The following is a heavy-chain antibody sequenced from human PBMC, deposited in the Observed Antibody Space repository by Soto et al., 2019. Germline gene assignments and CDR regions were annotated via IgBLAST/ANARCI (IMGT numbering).Heavy chain of an antibody. J-gene: IGHJ4*02. V-gene: IGHV1-69*02. D-gene: IGHD1-26*01. Sequence: QVQLVQSGAEVKKPGSSVRVSCKASGGTFSTYIISWVRQAPGQGLEWMGRISPMVGIAIYAQKFQGRIAITADKSMSIAYLEVTSLRNEDTAVYYCARLASGSYDYWGQGTLITVSS. CDR1: GGTFSTYI. CDR2: ISPMVGIA. CDR3: ARLASGSYDY.